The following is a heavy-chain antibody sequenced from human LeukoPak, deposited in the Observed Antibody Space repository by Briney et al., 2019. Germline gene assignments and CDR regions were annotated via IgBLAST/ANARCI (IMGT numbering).Heavy chain of an antibody. J-gene: IGHJ4*02. Sequence: XVXXXASGYTFTSYGISWVRQAPGQGLEWMGWISAYNGNTNYAQKLQGRVTMTTDTSTSTAYMELRSLRSDDTAVYYCARVYCSSTSCLEADYWGQGTLVTVSS. V-gene: IGHV1-18*04. CDR1: GYTFTSYG. D-gene: IGHD2-2*01. CDR2: ISAYNGNT. CDR3: ARVYCSSTSCLEADY.